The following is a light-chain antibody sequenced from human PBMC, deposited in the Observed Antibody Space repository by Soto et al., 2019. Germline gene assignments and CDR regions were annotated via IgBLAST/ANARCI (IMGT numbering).Light chain of an antibody. CDR1: SSDVGGYNY. J-gene: IGLJ1*01. Sequence: QSALTQPASVSGSPGQSITISCTGTSSDVGGYNYVSWYQQLPGKAPKLIIYDVNNRPSGVSNRFSASKSANAASLTISGLQAEDEADYYCTSYTSSNTPYVFGTGTKVTVL. V-gene: IGLV2-14*03. CDR2: DVN. CDR3: TSYTSSNTPYV.